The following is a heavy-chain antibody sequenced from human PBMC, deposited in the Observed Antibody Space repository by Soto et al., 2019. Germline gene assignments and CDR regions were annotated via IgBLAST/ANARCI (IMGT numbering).Heavy chain of an antibody. Sequence: GGSLRLSCAASGFTVSSNYMSWVRQAPGKGLEWVSVIYSGGSTYYADSVKGRFTISRHNSKNTLYLQMNSLRAEDTAVYYCARGGAPYYYGSEIPHVYYYYMDAWGKGTTVTVSS. D-gene: IGHD3-10*01. J-gene: IGHJ6*03. CDR3: ARGGAPYYYGSEIPHVYYYYMDA. V-gene: IGHV3-53*04. CDR2: IYSGGST. CDR1: GFTVSSNY.